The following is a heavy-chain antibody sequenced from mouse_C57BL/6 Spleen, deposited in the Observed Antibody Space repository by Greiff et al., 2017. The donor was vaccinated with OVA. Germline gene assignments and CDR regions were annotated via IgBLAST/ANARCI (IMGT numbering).Heavy chain of an antibody. CDR3: TRTYDGSPFDY. J-gene: IGHJ2*01. V-gene: IGHV1-15*01. CDR2: IDPETGGT. D-gene: IGHD1-1*01. Sequence: QVQLQQSGAELARPGASVTLSCKASGYTFTDYEMHWVKQTPVHGLEWIGAIDPETGGTAYNQKFKGKAILTADKSSSTAYMELRSLTSEDSAVYYCTRTYDGSPFDYWGQGTTLTVSS. CDR1: GYTFTDYE.